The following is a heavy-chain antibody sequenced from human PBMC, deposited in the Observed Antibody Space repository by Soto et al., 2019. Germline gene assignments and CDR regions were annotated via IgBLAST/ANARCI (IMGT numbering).Heavy chain of an antibody. CDR2: ITSSGGPT. J-gene: IGHJ5*02. Sequence: EVQLLESGGGLIQPGGSLRLSFAASGFPFSTYEMTWARQSPGKGLEWVAFITSSGGPTYYADSVRGRFTISRDNSKNTLYLQMDSLRVEDTARYYCVKGGWLDDWGQGTLVTVYS. CDR1: GFPFSTYE. CDR3: VKGGWLDD. V-gene: IGHV3-23*01.